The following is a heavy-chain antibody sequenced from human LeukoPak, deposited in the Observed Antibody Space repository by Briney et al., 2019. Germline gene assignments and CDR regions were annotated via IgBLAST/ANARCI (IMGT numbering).Heavy chain of an antibody. V-gene: IGHV3-21*04. D-gene: IGHD1-14*01. Sequence: MHGGSLRLSCAASGFTFSPYSMNWVRKAPGKGLEWVSSITSSSSYIYYADPVKGRFTISRDNSKNTLYLLMNSLRAEDTAIYYCAKVITGSGSQWGRGNLDSVSS. CDR2: ITSSSSYI. CDR1: GFTFSPYS. J-gene: IGHJ4*02. CDR3: AKVITGSGSQ.